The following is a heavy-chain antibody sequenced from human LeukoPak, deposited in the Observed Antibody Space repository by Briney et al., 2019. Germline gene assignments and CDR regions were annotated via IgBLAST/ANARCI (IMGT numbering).Heavy chain of an antibody. Sequence: ASVKVSCKASGYTFTDHYIHWVRQAPGQGFEWMGWINPNTGGTDYAQRFQDRIAISTYTSITTVYMELSSLDFDDTALYYCARDLATIDGIAWYYFENWGQGTLVTVS. J-gene: IGHJ4*02. CDR1: GYTFTDHY. D-gene: IGHD5-12*01. CDR2: INPNTGGT. V-gene: IGHV1-2*02. CDR3: ARDLATIDGIAWYYFEN.